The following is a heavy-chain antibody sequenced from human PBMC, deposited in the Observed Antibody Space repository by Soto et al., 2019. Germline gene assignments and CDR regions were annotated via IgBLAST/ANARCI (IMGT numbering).Heavy chain of an antibody. V-gene: IGHV4-4*02. CDR3: ARVRPIAVAGTSFFDY. D-gene: IGHD6-19*01. J-gene: IGHJ4*02. CDR2: IYHSGST. CDR1: SGSISSSNW. Sequence: QVQLQESGPGLVKPSGTLSLTCAVSSGSISSSNWCSWVRQPPGKGLEWIGEIYHSGSTNYNPSLKSRVTISVDKAKNQFSLKLSSVTAADTAVYYCARVRPIAVAGTSFFDYWGQGTLVTVSS.